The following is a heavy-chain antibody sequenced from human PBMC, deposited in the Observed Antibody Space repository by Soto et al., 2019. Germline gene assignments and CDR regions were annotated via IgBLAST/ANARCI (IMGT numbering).Heavy chain of an antibody. Sequence: QVQLVESGGGVVQPGRSLRLSCAASGFTFSSYGMHWVRQAPGKGLEWVAVIWYDGSNKYYADFVKGRFTISRENSKNTLYRQMNSLRAEGTAVYYCAREPPDPSYYSSTSCYGDYFDYWGQGTLVTVSS. CDR3: AREPPDPSYYSSTSCYGDYFDY. CDR2: IWYDGSNK. CDR1: GFTFSSYG. J-gene: IGHJ4*02. D-gene: IGHD2-2*01. V-gene: IGHV3-33*01.